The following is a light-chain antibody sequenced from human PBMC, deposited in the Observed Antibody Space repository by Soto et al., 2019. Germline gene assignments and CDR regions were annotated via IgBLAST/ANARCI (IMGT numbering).Light chain of an antibody. V-gene: IGKV3D-15*01. CDR1: QSVSSN. CDR2: GAS. Sequence: EIAMTQSPATLSVSPGERAPLSCMASQSVSSNLAWYQQKPGQTPRLLISGASTRATGIPARFSGSGSGTDFTLTISSLEPEDLAVYYCQQRSNWPRTFGQGTQVEIK. J-gene: IGKJ1*01. CDR3: QQRSNWPRT.